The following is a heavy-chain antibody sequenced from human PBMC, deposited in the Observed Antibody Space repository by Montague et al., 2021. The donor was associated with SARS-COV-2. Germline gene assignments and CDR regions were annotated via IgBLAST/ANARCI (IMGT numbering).Heavy chain of an antibody. D-gene: IGHD4-11*01. V-gene: IGHV4-39*01. CDR2: VFHTGKA. CDR1: GDSVASNNYY. CDR3: ARNLPPATIFTVVTHFDF. J-gene: IGHJ4*01. Sequence: SETLSLTCNVSGDSVASNNYYWGWLRQPPGRGLEWIASVFHTGKAFYNSSLKSRSSISVDTATYQVSLKLTSVSGADTALYFCARNLPPATIFTVVTHFDFWGHGTRVTVS.